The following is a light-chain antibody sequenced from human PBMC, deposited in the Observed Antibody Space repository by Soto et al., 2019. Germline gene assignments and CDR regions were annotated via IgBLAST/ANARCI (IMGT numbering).Light chain of an antibody. CDR3: GSWDNILRAYV. Sequence: QSVLTQPPSVSATPGQKVTISCSGSGSNLGRNYVSWYQQLPGPAPKLLIYDNVYRFSGIPDRFSASKSGTSATLGITGLQTGDEGDYYCGSWDNILRAYVFGTGTKVTVL. CDR2: DNV. J-gene: IGLJ1*01. V-gene: IGLV1-51*01. CDR1: GSNLGRNY.